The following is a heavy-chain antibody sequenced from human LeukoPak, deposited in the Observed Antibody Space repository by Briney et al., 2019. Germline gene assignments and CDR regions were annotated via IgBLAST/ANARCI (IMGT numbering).Heavy chain of an antibody. CDR2: ISSDGGST. CDR1: GFTFSSYG. J-gene: IGHJ4*02. Sequence: GGSLRLSCAASGFTFSSYGMHWVRQAPGKELVWVSRISSDGGSTNYADSVKGRFTISGDNAKNTVYLQMNSLRAEDAAVYYCARRCGSTCFDYWGQGTLVTVSS. CDR3: ARRCGSTCFDY. D-gene: IGHD6-13*01. V-gene: IGHV3-74*01.